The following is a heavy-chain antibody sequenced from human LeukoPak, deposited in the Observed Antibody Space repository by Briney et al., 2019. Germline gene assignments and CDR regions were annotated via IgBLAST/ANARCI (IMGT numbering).Heavy chain of an antibody. Sequence: PGGSLRLSCAASGFTLSSYWMHWVRQAPGKGLVWVSRINSDGSSISYADSVKGRFTISRDNAKNTLYLQMNSLRAEDTAVYFCAGGSYYGSGSYYVLSDFWGQGTLVTVSS. D-gene: IGHD3-10*01. CDR1: GFTLSSYW. V-gene: IGHV3-74*01. J-gene: IGHJ4*02. CDR3: AGGSYYGSGSYYVLSDF. CDR2: INSDGSSI.